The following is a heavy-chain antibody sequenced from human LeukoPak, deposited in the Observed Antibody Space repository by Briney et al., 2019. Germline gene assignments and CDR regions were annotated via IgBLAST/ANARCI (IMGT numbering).Heavy chain of an antibody. Sequence: ASLKVSCKASGYTFTSHDINWVRQATGQGLEWMGWMNPNSGNTGYAQKFQGRVTMTRNTSISTAYMERSSLRSEDTAVYYCARGGIGREYCSSTTVYDNSCGDWGQGNLVSVSS. CDR3: ARGGIGREYCSSTTVYDNSCGD. V-gene: IGHV1-8*01. CDR1: GYTFTSHD. J-gene: IGHJ4*02. CDR2: MNPNSGNT. D-gene: IGHD2/OR15-2a*01.